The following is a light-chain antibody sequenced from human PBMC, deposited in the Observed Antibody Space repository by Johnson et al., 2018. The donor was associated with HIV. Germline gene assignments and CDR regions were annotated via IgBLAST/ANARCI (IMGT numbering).Light chain of an antibody. Sequence: QSVLTQPPSVSAAPGQKVTISCSGSSSNIGNNYVSWYQQVPGTAPKLLIYDNNKRPSVIPDRFSASKSGTSATLGITGIQTGDEADYYCGTWDTSLSISVFGTGTKVTVL. CDR2: DNN. CDR1: SSNIGNNY. V-gene: IGLV1-51*01. CDR3: GTWDTSLSISV. J-gene: IGLJ1*01.